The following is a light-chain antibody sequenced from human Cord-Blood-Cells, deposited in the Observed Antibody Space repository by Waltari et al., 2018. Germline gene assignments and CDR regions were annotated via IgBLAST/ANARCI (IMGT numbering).Light chain of an antibody. J-gene: IGLJ1*01. CDR1: SSDVGGYNY. Sequence: QSALTQPRSVSGSPGQSVTISCTGTSSDVGGYNYVSWYQQHPGKAPKLMIYDVSKRPSGLPDRFSGSKSGNTASLTISVLQAEDEADYYCCSYAGSYTYVFGTGTKVTVL. CDR2: DVS. CDR3: CSYAGSYTYV. V-gene: IGLV2-11*01.